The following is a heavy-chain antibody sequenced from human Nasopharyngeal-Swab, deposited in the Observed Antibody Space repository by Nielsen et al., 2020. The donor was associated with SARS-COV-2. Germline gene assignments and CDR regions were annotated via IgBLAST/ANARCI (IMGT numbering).Heavy chain of an antibody. Sequence: VRQMPGKGLEWVSVIYSGGSRHYADSVKGRFTIPRDNSKNALYLQMNSLRAEDTAVYYCARSRLPGVFSVTASWYFDLWGRGTLVTVSS. V-gene: IGHV3-53*01. CDR3: ARSRLPGVFSVTASWYFDL. CDR2: IYSGGSR. D-gene: IGHD2-21*02. J-gene: IGHJ2*01.